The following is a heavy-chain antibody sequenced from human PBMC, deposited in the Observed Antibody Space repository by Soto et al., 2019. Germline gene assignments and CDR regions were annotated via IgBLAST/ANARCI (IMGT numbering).Heavy chain of an antibody. CDR2: VSYDGIDE. Sequence: GGSLRLSCAASGFTFGRYAIAWVRQAPGEGLEWVAGVSYDGIDEHYADSVRGRFSISRDNSKNTVSLQMNGVRADDTAVYYCTRDIIYFDYWGQGTLVTVSS. J-gene: IGHJ4*02. D-gene: IGHD2-21*01. CDR3: TRDIIYFDY. CDR1: GFTFGRYA. V-gene: IGHV3-30*04.